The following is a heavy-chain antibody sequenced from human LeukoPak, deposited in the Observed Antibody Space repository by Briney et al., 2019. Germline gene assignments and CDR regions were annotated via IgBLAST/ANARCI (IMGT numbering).Heavy chain of an antibody. Sequence: GASVKVSCKASGYTFTSNAIHWVRQAPGQRLEWMGWINAGDGNTKYSQKFQGRVTITRDTSASTAYMELSSLRSEDTAVYYCARALGCGRTVCYAGDSWGQGTLVTVSS. CDR3: ARALGCGRTVCYAGDS. D-gene: IGHD2-2*01. J-gene: IGHJ4*02. CDR2: INAGDGNT. CDR1: GYTFTSNA. V-gene: IGHV1-3*01.